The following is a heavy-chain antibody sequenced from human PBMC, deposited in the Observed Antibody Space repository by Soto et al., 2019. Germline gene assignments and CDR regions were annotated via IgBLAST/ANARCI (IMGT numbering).Heavy chain of an antibody. V-gene: IGHV3-23*01. CDR3: AKDSGKGYSYGLRAYYFDY. CDR2: ISGSGGST. J-gene: IGHJ4*02. CDR1: GFTFSSYA. D-gene: IGHD5-18*01. Sequence: PGGSLRLSCAASGFTFSSYAMSWVRQAPGKGLEWVSAISGSGGSTYYADSVKGRFTISRDNSKNTLYLQMNSLRAEDTAVYYCAKDSGKGYSYGLRAYYFDYWGQGTLVTVSS.